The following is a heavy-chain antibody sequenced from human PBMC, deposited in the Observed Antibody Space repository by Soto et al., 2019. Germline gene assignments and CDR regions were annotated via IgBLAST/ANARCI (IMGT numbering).Heavy chain of an antibody. CDR3: AAAAGTRTPTLLYY. CDR1: GFTFTSYA. D-gene: IGHD6-13*01. CDR2: IVVGSGNT. V-gene: IGHV1-58*01. Sequence: QMQLVQSGPEVKKPGTSVKVSCKASGFTFTSYAVQWVRQARGQRLEWIGWIVVGSGNTNYAQKFQERVTITRDMCTSTAYMQLSSLRSEDTAVYYCAAAAGTRTPTLLYYWGQGSLVTVSS. J-gene: IGHJ4*02.